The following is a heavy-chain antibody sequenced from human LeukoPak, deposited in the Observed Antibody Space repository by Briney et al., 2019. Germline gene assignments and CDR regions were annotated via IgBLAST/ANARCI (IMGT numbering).Heavy chain of an antibody. V-gene: IGHV1-8*01. D-gene: IGHD3-10*01. CDR2: MNPNSGNT. Sequence: GASVKVSCKASGYTFTSYDINWVRQATGQGLEWVGWMNPNSGNTGYAQKFQGRVTMTRNTSISTAYMELSSLRSEDTAVYYCARNYDETYYYGSGSYSASDYWAREPWSPSPQ. J-gene: IGHJ4*02. CDR3: ARNYDETYYYGSGSYSASDY. CDR1: GYTFTSYD.